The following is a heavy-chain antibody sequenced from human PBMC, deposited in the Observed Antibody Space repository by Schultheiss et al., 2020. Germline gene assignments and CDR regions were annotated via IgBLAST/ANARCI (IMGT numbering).Heavy chain of an antibody. CDR3: ARGAGGYWGD. D-gene: IGHD1-26*01. V-gene: IGHV1-2*02. Sequence: ASVKVSCKASGYTFTTYDINWVRQATGQGLEWMGWINPNSGGTNYAQKFQGRVTMTRDLSISTAYMELSSLTSDDTAVYYCARGAGGYWGDWGQGTLVTVSS. J-gene: IGHJ4*02. CDR1: GYTFTTYD. CDR2: INPNSGGT.